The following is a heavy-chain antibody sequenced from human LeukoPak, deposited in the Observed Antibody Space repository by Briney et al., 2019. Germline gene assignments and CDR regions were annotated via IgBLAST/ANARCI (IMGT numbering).Heavy chain of an antibody. CDR2: IRYDGSNK. CDR3: AKLAGERYTSGWLHDY. J-gene: IGHJ4*02. Sequence: GGSLRLSCAASKLTFSTYSMNWVRQAPGKGLEWVAFIRYDGSNKYYADSVKGRFTISRDNSKNTLYLQMNSLRAEDTAVYYCAKLAGERYTSGWLHDYWGQGTLVTVSS. V-gene: IGHV3-30*02. CDR1: KLTFSTYS. D-gene: IGHD6-19*01.